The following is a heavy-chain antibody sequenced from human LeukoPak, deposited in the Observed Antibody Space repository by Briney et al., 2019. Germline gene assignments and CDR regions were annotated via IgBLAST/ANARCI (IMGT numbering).Heavy chain of an antibody. D-gene: IGHD5-12*01. V-gene: IGHV3-23*01. J-gene: IGHJ4*02. CDR2: ISPGGPT. CDR3: AKDGAWLRFDD. Sequence: PGGSLRLSCVASGFPFSSHGMNWVRQAPGKGLEWVSGISPGGPTYYADSVKGRFSISRDDSKNTFYLQMINLRAEDTAVYYCAKDGAWLRFDDWGQGILVTVSS. CDR1: GFPFSSHG.